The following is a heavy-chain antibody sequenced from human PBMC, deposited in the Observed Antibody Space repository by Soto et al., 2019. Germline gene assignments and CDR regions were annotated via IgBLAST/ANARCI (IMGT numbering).Heavy chain of an antibody. CDR3: AAEGRTYCGGDCYDAFDI. Sequence: ASVKVSCKASGFTFTSSAVQWVRQARGQRLEWIGWIVVGSGNTNYAQKFQERVTITRDMSTSTAYMELSSLRSEDTAVYYCAAEGRTYCGGDCYDAFDIWGQGTMVTVS. CDR1: GFTFTSSA. J-gene: IGHJ3*02. CDR2: IVVGSGNT. D-gene: IGHD2-21*02. V-gene: IGHV1-58*01.